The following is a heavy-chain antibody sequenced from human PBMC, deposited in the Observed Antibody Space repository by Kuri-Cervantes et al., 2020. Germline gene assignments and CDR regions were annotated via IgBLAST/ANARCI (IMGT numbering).Heavy chain of an antibody. J-gene: IGHJ4*02. CDR1: GGSISSSSYY. Sequence: GSLRLSCTVSGGSISSSSYYWGWIRQPPGKGLEWIGSIYYSGSTYYNPSLKSRVTISVDTSKNQFSLKLSSVTAADTAVYYCARDSADLYYFDYWGQGTLVTVSS. V-gene: IGHV4-39*07. CDR3: ARDSADLYYFDY. CDR2: IYYSGST.